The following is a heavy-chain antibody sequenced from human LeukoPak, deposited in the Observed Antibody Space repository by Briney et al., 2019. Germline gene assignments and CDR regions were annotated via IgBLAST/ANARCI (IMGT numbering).Heavy chain of an antibody. CDR2: MNPNSGNT. V-gene: IGHV1-8*01. CDR1: GYTFTSYD. CDR3: ARGGWVRYYYYMDV. J-gene: IGHJ6*03. Sequence: ASVKVSCKASGYTFTSYDINWVRQATGQGLEWMGWMNPNSGNTGYAQKFQGRVTMTRNTSISTAYMELSSLRSEDTAAYYCARGGWVRYYYYMDVWGKGTTVTISS. D-gene: IGHD1-1*01.